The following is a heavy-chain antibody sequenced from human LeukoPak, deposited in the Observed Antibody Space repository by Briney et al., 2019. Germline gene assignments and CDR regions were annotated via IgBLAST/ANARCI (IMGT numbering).Heavy chain of an antibody. Sequence: ASVKVSCKASGYTFTDYYMHWVRQAPGQGLEWMGRINPNSGGTNYAQKFQGRVSMTRDTSISTAYMELSRLRSDDTAVYYCAIVDDFWSGYPSSYWGQGTLVTVSS. V-gene: IGHV1-2*06. CDR2: INPNSGGT. CDR1: GYTFTDYY. J-gene: IGHJ4*02. D-gene: IGHD3-3*01. CDR3: AIVDDFWSGYPSSY.